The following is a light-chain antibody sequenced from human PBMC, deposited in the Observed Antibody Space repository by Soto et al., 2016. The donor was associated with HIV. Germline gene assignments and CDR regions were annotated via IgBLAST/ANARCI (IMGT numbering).Light chain of an antibody. V-gene: IGKV1-12*01. CDR1: QDISNW. Sequence: GDRVTITCRASQDISNWLAWYQQKPGKAPKLLIYSASSLQSGVPSRFSGSGSGTEFTLTISSLQPEDFATYYCQQSNSFPITFGQGTRLEIK. J-gene: IGKJ5*01. CDR3: QQSNSFPIT. CDR2: SAS.